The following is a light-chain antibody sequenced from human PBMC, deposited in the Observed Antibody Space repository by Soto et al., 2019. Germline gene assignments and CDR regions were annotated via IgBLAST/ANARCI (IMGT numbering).Light chain of an antibody. V-gene: IGKV1-13*02. J-gene: IGKJ1*01. CDR1: QGISSA. CDR3: RQFNSYPQT. CDR2: DAS. Sequence: AIQLTQSPSSLSASVGDRVTITCRASQGISSALAWYQQKPGKAPKLLIYDASSLESGVPSRFIGSGSETDFTLTISCLQPEDFATYYCRQFNSYPQTFGQGTKVEIK.